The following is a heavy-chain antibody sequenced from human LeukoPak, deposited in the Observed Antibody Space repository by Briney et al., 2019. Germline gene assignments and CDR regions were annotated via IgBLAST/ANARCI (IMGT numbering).Heavy chain of an antibody. J-gene: IGHJ3*02. D-gene: IGHD3-3*01. V-gene: IGHV4-34*01. Sequence: KPSETLSLTCTVSGGSISSHYWSWIRQPPGKGLEWIGEINHSGSTNYNPSLKSRVTISVDTSKNQFSLKLSSVTAADTAVYYCAGSDFWSGSYDAFDIWGQGTMVTVSS. CDR1: GGSISSHY. CDR2: INHSGST. CDR3: AGSDFWSGSYDAFDI.